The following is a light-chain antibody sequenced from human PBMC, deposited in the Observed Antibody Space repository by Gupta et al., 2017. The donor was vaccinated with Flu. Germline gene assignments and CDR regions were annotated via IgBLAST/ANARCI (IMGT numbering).Light chain of an antibody. V-gene: IGKV1-39*01. J-gene: IGKJ4*01. Sequence: PSCLSASVGDRVTITCRASQGIKIYLSWYQQKPGKAPKLLINDASTLQSGVPSRFSGGGSGTDFTLTINRVQPEDFAIYYCQQFDSDPITFGCGTKLDIK. CDR1: QGIKIY. CDR3: QQFDSDPIT. CDR2: DAS.